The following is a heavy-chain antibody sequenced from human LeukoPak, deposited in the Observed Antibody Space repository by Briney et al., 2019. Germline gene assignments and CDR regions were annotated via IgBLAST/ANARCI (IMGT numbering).Heavy chain of an antibody. CDR3: ARITMISGYFDY. D-gene: IGHD3-22*01. CDR2: INHSGST. V-gene: IGHV4-34*01. CDR1: GGSFSGYY. J-gene: IGHJ4*02. Sequence: PSETLSLTCAVYGGSFSGYYWSWIRQPPGKGLEWIREINHSGSTNYNPSLKSRVTISVDTSKNQFSLKLSSVTAADTAVYYCARITMISGYFDYWGQGTLVTVSS.